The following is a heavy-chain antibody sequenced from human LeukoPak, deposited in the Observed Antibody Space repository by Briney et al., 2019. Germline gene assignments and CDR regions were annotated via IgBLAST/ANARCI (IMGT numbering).Heavy chain of an antibody. J-gene: IGHJ4*02. CDR2: ISWNSGYI. V-gene: IGHV3-9*03. CDR3: AKGTRYNYGNRIDY. Sequence: PGGSLRLSCAASGFTFDDYAMHWVRQAPGKGLEWVSGISWNSGYIGYADSVKGRFTISRDNAKNSLYLQMNSLRAEDMALYYCAKGTRYNYGNRIDYWGQGTLVTVSS. D-gene: IGHD5-18*01. CDR1: GFTFDDYA.